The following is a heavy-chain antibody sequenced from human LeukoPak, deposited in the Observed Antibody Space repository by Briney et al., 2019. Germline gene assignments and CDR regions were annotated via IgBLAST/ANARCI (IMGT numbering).Heavy chain of an antibody. CDR2: ISGSGDST. J-gene: IGHJ5*02. Sequence: GGSLRLSCAASGLTFRSCAMSWVRQVPGKGLEWVSAISGSGDSTDYADSVKGRFTISRDNAKNSLYLQMNSLTAEDTAVYYCARQGNNWFDPWGQGTLVTVSS. CDR3: ARQGNNWFDP. CDR1: GLTFRSCA. V-gene: IGHV3-23*01.